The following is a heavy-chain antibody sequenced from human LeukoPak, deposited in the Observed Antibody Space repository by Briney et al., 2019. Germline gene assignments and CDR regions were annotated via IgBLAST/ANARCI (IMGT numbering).Heavy chain of an antibody. V-gene: IGHV1-46*01. CDR1: GYTFTSYY. J-gene: IGHJ4*02. Sequence: ASVKVSCKASGYTFTSYYMHWVRQAPGQGLEWMGIINPSGGSTSYAQKFQGRVTMTRDTSTSTVYMELSSLRSEDTAVYYCAGDTKAPMVRGSGGYFDYWGQGTLVTVSS. CDR3: AGDTKAPMVRGSGGYFDY. D-gene: IGHD3-10*01. CDR2: INPSGGST.